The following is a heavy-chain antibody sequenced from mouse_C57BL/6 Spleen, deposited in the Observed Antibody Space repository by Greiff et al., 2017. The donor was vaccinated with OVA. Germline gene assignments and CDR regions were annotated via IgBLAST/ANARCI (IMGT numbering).Heavy chain of an antibody. V-gene: IGHV1-4*01. D-gene: IGHD2-1*01. J-gene: IGHJ1*03. CDR1: GYTFTSYT. CDR3: ARTEIHGNYGYFDV. Sequence: VQLVESGAELARPGASVKMSCKASGYTFTSYTMHWVKQRPGQGLEWIGYINPSSGYTKYNQKFKDKATLTADKSSSTAYMQLSSLTSEDSAVYYCARTEIHGNYGYFDVWGTGTTVTVSS. CDR2: INPSSGYT.